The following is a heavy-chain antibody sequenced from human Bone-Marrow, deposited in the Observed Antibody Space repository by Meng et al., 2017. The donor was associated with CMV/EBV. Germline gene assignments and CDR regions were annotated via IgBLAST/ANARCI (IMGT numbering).Heavy chain of an antibody. CDR1: GFTFSDYY. V-gene: IGHV3-11*04. D-gene: IGHD1-20*01. Sequence: GESLKISCAASGFTFSDYYMSWIRQAPGKGLEWVSYISSSGSTIYYADSVKGRFTISRDNAKNSLYLQMNSLRAEDTAVYYCAREYNWNYFDYWGQGTLVTVSS. CDR3: AREYNWNYFDY. CDR2: ISSSGSTI. J-gene: IGHJ4*02.